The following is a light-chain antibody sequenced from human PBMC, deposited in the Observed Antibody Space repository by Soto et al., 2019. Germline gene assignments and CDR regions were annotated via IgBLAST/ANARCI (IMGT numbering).Light chain of an antibody. Sequence: EIVMMQSPATLSVSPGERATLSCRASESVNRFLAWYQQKPGQAPRLLIYGASTRATGIAARFSGSGSGTEFTLTISSLQSEDFAVYYCQQYDIWPPTFGPGTKVDIK. CDR3: QQYDIWPPT. J-gene: IGKJ3*01. CDR2: GAS. CDR1: ESVNRF. V-gene: IGKV3-15*01.